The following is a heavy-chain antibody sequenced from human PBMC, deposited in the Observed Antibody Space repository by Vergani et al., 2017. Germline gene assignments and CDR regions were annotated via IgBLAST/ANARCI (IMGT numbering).Heavy chain of an antibody. D-gene: IGHD6-19*01. J-gene: IGHJ4*02. CDR3: ARTPSSGWYYFDY. Sequence: QVQLVESGGGLVKPGGSLRLSCAVSGFTFSSYGMHWVRQAPGKGLEWVAVIWYDGSNKYYADSVKGRFTISRDNSKNTLYLQMNSLRAEDTAVYYCARTPSSGWYYFDYWGQGTLVTVSS. CDR1: GFTFSSYG. V-gene: IGHV3-33*01. CDR2: IWYDGSNK.